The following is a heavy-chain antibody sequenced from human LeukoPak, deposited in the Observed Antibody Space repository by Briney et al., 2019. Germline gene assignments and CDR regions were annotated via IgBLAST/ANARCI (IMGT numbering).Heavy chain of an antibody. D-gene: IGHD4-17*01. J-gene: IGHJ4*02. Sequence: SVKVSCKACGGTFSSYAISWVRQAPGQGLEWMGGIIPIFGTANYAQKFQGRVTITTDESTSTAYMELSSLRSEDTAVHYCARGVTTRYYFDYWGQGTLVTVSS. V-gene: IGHV1-69*05. CDR2: IIPIFGTA. CDR3: ARGVTTRYYFDY. CDR1: GGTFSSYA.